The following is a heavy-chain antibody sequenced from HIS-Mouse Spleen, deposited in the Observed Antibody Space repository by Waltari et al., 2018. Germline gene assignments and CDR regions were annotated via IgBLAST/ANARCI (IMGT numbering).Heavy chain of an antibody. Sequence: QVQLVQSGAEVKKPGASVKVSCKASGYTFTGYYMHWVRRDPGQGLEWMGWINPNSGGTNYAQKFQGRVTMTRDTSISTAYMELSRLRSDDTAVYYCARVGGGGYSSSSGFDYWGQGTLVTVSS. CDR1: GYTFTGYY. CDR3: ARVGGGGYSSSSGFDY. J-gene: IGHJ4*02. CDR2: INPNSGGT. V-gene: IGHV1-2*02. D-gene: IGHD6-6*01.